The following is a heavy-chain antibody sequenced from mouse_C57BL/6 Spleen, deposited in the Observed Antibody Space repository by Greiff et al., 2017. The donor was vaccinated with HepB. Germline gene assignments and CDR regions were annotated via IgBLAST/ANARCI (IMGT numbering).Heavy chain of an antibody. CDR1: GYAFSSSW. CDR2: IYPGDGDT. V-gene: IGHV1-82*01. J-gene: IGHJ2*01. CDR3: ASKGYFDY. Sequence: VKLMESGPELVKPGASVKISCKASGYAFSSSWMNWVKQRPGKGLEWIGRIYPGDGDTNYNGKFKGKATLTADKSSSTAYMQLSSLTSEDSAVYFCASKGYFDYWGQGTTLTVSS.